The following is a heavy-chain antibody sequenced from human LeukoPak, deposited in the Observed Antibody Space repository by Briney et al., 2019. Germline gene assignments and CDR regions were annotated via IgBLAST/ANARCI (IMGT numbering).Heavy chain of an antibody. CDR3: AKDDAWLRYNH. J-gene: IGHJ4*02. D-gene: IGHD2-2*02. V-gene: IGHV3-23*01. Sequence: PGGSLRLSCAAPGFTFSSHGMNWVRRSRGKGLEWVSGIRPSSNIKYYADSVMGRFTISRDNSKNTQSLQMNSLRAEDTAIYYCAKDDAWLRYNHWGQGTLVTVSS. CDR1: GFTFSSHG. CDR2: IRPSSNIK.